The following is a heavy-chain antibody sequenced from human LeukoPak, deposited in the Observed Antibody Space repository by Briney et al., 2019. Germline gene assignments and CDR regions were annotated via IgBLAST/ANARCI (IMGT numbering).Heavy chain of an antibody. D-gene: IGHD6-19*01. CDR1: GGSFSGYY. V-gene: IGHV4-34*01. J-gene: IGHJ4*02. CDR3: ARRSGSSGRYYFDS. Sequence: PSETLSLTCAVYGGSFSGYYWSWIRQPPGKGLEWIGEINHSGSTNYNPSLKSRVTISVDTSKNQFSLKLSSVTAADTAVYYCARRSGSSGRYYFDSWGQGTQVTVSS. CDR2: INHSGST.